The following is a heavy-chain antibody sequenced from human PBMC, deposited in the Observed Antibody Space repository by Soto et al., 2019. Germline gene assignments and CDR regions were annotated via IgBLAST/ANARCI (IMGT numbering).Heavy chain of an antibody. Sequence: ASVKVSCKASGGTFSSYAISWVRQAPGQGLEWMGGIIPIFDTANYAQKFQGRVTITADESTSTAYMELSSLRSEDTAVYYCASTNLGYSSGWYSPLYYYYYGMDVWGQGTTVTVSS. CDR1: GGTFSSYA. V-gene: IGHV1-69*13. J-gene: IGHJ6*02. D-gene: IGHD6-19*01. CDR2: IIPIFDTA. CDR3: ASTNLGYSSGWYSPLYYYYYGMDV.